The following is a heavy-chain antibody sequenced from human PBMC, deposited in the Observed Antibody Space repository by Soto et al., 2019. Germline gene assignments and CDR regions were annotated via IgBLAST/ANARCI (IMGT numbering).Heavy chain of an antibody. CDR3: ARDLWGYCGTDCYPLDV. CDR1: GASISNSPLS. Sequence: PSETLSLTCSVSGASISNSPLSWGWIRQPPGKGLEWIGYMYYTGSTYYNPPFKSRVTISVDTSKNQFSLKLNSVTAADTAVHYCARDLWGYCGTDCYPLDVWGQGTTVTVSS. D-gene: IGHD2-21*02. V-gene: IGHV4-61*01. J-gene: IGHJ6*02. CDR2: MYYTGST.